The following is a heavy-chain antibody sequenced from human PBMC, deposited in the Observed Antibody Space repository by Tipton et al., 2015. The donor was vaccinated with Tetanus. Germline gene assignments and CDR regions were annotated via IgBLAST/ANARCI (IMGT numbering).Heavy chain of an antibody. CDR2: IHYTGST. CDR3: ARQSCSGGSCRFGP. Sequence: TLSLTCRVSGGSIIVSNFYWGWIRQPPGKGLEWIGSIHYTGSTYLNPSLKSRVTISVDTSKNQFSLNLTSVTAADTAFYYCARQSCSGGSCRFGPWGQGTLVTVSS. D-gene: IGHD2-15*01. J-gene: IGHJ5*02. V-gene: IGHV4-39*01. CDR1: GGSIIVSNFY.